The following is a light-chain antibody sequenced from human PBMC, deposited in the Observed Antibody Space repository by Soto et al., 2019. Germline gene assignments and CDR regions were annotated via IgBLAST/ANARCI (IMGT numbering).Light chain of an antibody. CDR2: AAS. CDR1: QSISSY. J-gene: IGKJ4*01. Sequence: DIQMTQSPSSLSASVGDRVTITCRASQSISSYLNWYQQKPGKAPKLLIYAASSLQSGVPSTFSGSGSGTDFTLTISSLQPEDFATYYCQQSYSTLPFGGGTKVEIK. V-gene: IGKV1-39*01. CDR3: QQSYSTLP.